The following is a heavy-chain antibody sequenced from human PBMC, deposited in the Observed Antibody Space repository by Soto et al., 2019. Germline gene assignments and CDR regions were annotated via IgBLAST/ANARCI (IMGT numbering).Heavy chain of an antibody. J-gene: IGHJ4*02. CDR2: INPDNGNT. Sequence: ASVKVSCKASGYTFTRSGISWVRQAPGQGLEWMGVINPDNGNTNYAQKLQVRVTMTTDTSTSTVYMELSSLRSEDTAVYFCARERIDTYGYPLDSWGQGALVTVSS. V-gene: IGHV1-18*01. CDR3: ARERIDTYGYPLDS. D-gene: IGHD5-18*01. CDR1: GYTFTRSG.